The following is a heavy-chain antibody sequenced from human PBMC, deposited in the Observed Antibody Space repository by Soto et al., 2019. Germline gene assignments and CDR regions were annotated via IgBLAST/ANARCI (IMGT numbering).Heavy chain of an antibody. Sequence: EVQLVESGGGLVQPGGSLRLSCAASGFTVSSNYMTWVHQAPGKGLEWVSNIYSGGTTSYADSVKGRFTISRDNSKNTLFLQMNSLRDDDTAVYYCASGASGNYRWGQGTLVTVSS. CDR2: IYSGGTT. J-gene: IGHJ4*02. D-gene: IGHD3-10*01. V-gene: IGHV3-66*01. CDR1: GFTVSSNY. CDR3: ASGASGNYR.